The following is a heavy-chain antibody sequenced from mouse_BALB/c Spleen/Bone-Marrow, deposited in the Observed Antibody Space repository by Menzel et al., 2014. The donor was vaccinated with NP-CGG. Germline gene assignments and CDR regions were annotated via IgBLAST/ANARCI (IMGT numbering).Heavy chain of an antibody. D-gene: IGHD1-2*01. CDR3: ARLTFPTATYYYAMDY. J-gene: IGHJ4*01. V-gene: IGHV5-17*02. Sequence: EVMLVESGGGLVQPGGSRKLSCAASGFTFSSFGMHWVRQAPEKGLEWVAYISSGSSTSYYADAVKGRFTISRDNPKNTLFLQMTSLRSEDTAMYYCARLTFPTATYYYAMDYWGQGTSVTVSS. CDR1: GFTFSSFG. CDR2: ISSGSSTS.